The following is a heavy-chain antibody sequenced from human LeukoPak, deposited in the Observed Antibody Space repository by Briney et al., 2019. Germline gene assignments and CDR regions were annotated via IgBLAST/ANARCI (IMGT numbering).Heavy chain of an antibody. J-gene: IGHJ1*01. Sequence: GASLRLSCVVSGFTFNRCWMNWVRQAPGKGLEWVAHINPDGRDTYYVDFVKGRFTIPRDNAQNSMYLQMNSLRVEDTAVYYCTSWGDTTAEYFQRWGQGTLVTVSS. CDR3: TSWGDTTAEYFQR. V-gene: IGHV3-7*01. CDR1: GFTFNRCW. CDR2: INPDGRDT. D-gene: IGHD2-21*02.